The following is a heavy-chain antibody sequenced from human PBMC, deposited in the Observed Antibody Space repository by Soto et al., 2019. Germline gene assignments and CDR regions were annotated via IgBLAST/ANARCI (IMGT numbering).Heavy chain of an antibody. Sequence: GASVKVSCKASGYTFTSYDIDWVRQATGQGLEWMGWMNPNSGNTGYAQKFQGRVTMTRNTSISTAYMELSSLRSEDTAVYNCASMYSSSWHDAFDIWGQGTMVTVSS. CDR2: MNPNSGNT. CDR1: GYTFTSYD. D-gene: IGHD6-13*01. J-gene: IGHJ3*02. V-gene: IGHV1-8*01. CDR3: ASMYSSSWHDAFDI.